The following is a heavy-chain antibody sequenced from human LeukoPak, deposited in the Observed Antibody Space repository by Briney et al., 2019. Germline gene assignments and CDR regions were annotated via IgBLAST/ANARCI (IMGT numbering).Heavy chain of an antibody. CDR2: INPNSGGT. V-gene: IGHV1-2*02. J-gene: IGHJ4*02. CDR3: ARDSGYYYDSSGYYRKGPFDY. CDR1: GYTFTGYY. D-gene: IGHD3-22*01. Sequence: ASVKVSCEASGYTFTGYYMHWVRQAPGQGLEWMGWINPNSGGTNYAQKFQGRVTMTRDTSISTAYMELSRLRSDDTAVYYCARDSGYYYDSSGYYRKGPFDYWGQGTLVTVSS.